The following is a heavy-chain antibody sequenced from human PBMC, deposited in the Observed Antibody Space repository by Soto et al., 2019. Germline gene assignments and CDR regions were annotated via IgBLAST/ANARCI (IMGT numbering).Heavy chain of an antibody. CDR2: IKQDGGEK. Sequence: QAGGSLRRSCAASGFIFSNSWMTWVRQAPGKGLEWVANIKQDGGEKYYVDSVKGRFIITRDNARNSLYLQMNSLGAEDTAVYYCARDADMGGVLISNFDYWGQGILVTVSS. CDR3: ARDADMGGVLISNFDY. J-gene: IGHJ4*01. D-gene: IGHD3-16*01. CDR1: GFIFSNSW. V-gene: IGHV3-7*01.